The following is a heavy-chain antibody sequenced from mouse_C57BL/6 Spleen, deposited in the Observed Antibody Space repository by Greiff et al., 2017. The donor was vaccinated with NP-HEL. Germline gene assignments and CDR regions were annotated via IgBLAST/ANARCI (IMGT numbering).Heavy chain of an antibody. CDR3: ARGYYGSRTLFAY. Sequence: QVQLQQPGAELVRPGSSVKLSCKASGYTFTSYWMDWVKQRPGQGLEWIGNIYPSDSETHYNQKFKDKATLTVDKSSSTAYMQLSSLTSEDSAVYYCARGYYGSRTLFAYWGQGTLVTVSA. D-gene: IGHD1-1*01. CDR1: GYTFTSYW. V-gene: IGHV1-61*01. CDR2: IYPSDSET. J-gene: IGHJ3*01.